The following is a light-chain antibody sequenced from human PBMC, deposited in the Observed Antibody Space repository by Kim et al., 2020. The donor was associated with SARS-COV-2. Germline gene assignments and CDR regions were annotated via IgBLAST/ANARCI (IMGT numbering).Light chain of an antibody. J-gene: IGLJ3*02. V-gene: IGLV2-14*04. CDR3: SSYTSSSTFV. Sequence: GQSITIPCTGTSRDVGGFNYVAWYQQHPRKASKLMIYDVSQRPSGVSNRFSGSKSGNTASLTISGLQAEDEADYYCSSYTSSSTFVFGGGTKLTVL. CDR2: DVS. CDR1: SRDVGGFNY.